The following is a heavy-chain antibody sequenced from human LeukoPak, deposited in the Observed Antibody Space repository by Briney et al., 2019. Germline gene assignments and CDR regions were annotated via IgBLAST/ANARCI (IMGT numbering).Heavy chain of an antibody. CDR1: GYTFTNYY. V-gene: IGHV1-46*01. J-gene: IGHJ4*02. Sequence: ASVKVSCKASGYTFTNYYMHWVRQAPGQGLEWVAIINPSGSSTTYAQKFQGRVTMTRDMSTSTVYMELSSLRSDDTAVYYCARGYNQNYFDYWGQGTLVTVSS. CDR2: INPSGSST. D-gene: IGHD1-14*01. CDR3: ARGYNQNYFDY.